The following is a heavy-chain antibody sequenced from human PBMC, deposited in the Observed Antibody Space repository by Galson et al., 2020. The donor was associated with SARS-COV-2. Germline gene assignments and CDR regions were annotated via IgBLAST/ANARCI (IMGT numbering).Heavy chain of an antibody. D-gene: IGHD6-13*01. CDR1: GFTFSYHY. Sequence: GESLKISCAASGFTFSYHYMNWVRQAPGKGLEWVTSICWSRNYNFYADSVKGRFTTSRDNAKSSMYLQMDSLRAEDTAVYYCVIDPARAAADQVAFDSWCQGTLVAVSP. CDR3: VIDPARAAADQVAFDS. J-gene: IGHJ3*01. CDR2: ICWSRNYN. V-gene: IGHV3-21*06.